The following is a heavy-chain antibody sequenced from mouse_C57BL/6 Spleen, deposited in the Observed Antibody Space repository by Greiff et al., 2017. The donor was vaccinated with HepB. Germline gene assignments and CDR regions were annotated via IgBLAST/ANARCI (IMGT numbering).Heavy chain of an antibody. J-gene: IGHJ4*01. V-gene: IGHV14-4*02. D-gene: IGHD1-1*01. Sequence: EVQLQQSGAELVRPGASVKLSCTASGFNIKDYYMHWVKQRPEQGLEWIGWVDPENGDTEYAQKFQGKATMTADTSSNTTYLQLSSLTSEDTAVFYCTPIARVVAKAMDYWGQGTSVTVSS. CDR2: VDPENGDT. CDR3: TPIARVVAKAMDY. CDR1: GFNIKDYY.